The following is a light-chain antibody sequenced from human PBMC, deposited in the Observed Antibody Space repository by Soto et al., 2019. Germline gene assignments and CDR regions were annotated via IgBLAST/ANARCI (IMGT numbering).Light chain of an antibody. CDR3: QQYGSSPLT. J-gene: IGKJ4*01. CDR2: GAS. CDR1: QNIHDK. V-gene: IGKV3-15*01. Sequence: EIVMTQSPATLSVSPGERVSLSCRASQNIHDKLAWYQQKPGQAPRLLIYGASTRATGIPARFSGSGSGTEFTLTISRLEPEDFAVYYCQQYGSSPLTFGGGTKVDIK.